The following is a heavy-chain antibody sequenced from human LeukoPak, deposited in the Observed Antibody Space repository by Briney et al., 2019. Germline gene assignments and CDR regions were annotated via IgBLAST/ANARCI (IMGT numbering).Heavy chain of an antibody. CDR2: VSYSGST. J-gene: IGHJ6*03. V-gene: IGHV4-30-4*08. CDR1: GGSISSGDSY. Sequence: SQTLSLTCTVSGGSISSGDSYGSWIRQPPGEGLEWIGYVSYSGSTYYNPSLKSRLTISMDTSNNQFSLNLRSVTAADTAVYYCARGYYMDVWGKGTTVTVSS. CDR3: ARGYYMDV.